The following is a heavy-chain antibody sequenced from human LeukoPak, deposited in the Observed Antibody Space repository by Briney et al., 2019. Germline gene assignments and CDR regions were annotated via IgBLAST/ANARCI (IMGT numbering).Heavy chain of an antibody. J-gene: IGHJ3*02. V-gene: IGHV4-39*01. D-gene: IGHD4-17*01. CDR2: IYYSGST. CDR3: ARRTTVRAFDI. Sequence: KPSETLYLTCTVSAGSISSSTYYWGWIRQPPGKGLEWIGSIYYSGSTYYNPSLKSRVTIFVDTSKNQFSLKLTSVTAADTAVYYCARRTTVRAFDIWGQGTMVTVSS. CDR1: AGSISSSTYY.